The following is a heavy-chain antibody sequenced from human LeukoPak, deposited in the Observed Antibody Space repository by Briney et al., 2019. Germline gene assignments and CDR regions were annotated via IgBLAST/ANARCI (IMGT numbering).Heavy chain of an antibody. J-gene: IGHJ4*02. CDR2: ISPNSGGT. CDR1: GYTFTSYG. V-gene: IGHV1-2*02. Sequence: ASVKVSCKASGYTFTSYGNSWVRQAPGQGLEWMGWISPNSGGTNYAQKFQGRVTMTRDTSISTAYMELRRLTSDDTAVYFCARAVTTMTDLDYWGQGTLVTVSS. D-gene: IGHD4-17*01. CDR3: ARAVTTMTDLDY.